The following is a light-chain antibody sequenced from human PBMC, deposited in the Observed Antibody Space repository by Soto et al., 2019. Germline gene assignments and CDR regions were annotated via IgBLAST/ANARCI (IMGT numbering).Light chain of an antibody. Sequence: SALTQPASVSGSPGQSITISCTGSRSDIGSYNYVSWYQHHPDKAPRLIIYEVNNRPSGVSNRFSGSKSGNTASLTVSGLQAEDEAFYFCSSFTTANTVVFGGGTKVTVL. CDR2: EVN. V-gene: IGLV2-14*01. CDR1: RSDIGSYNY. J-gene: IGLJ2*01. CDR3: SSFTTANTVV.